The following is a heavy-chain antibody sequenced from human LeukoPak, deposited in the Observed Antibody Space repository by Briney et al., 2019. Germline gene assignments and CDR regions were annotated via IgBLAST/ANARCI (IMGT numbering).Heavy chain of an antibody. CDR3: ARVGTYGSGSYLSWLDY. V-gene: IGHV4-59*01. J-gene: IGHJ4*02. CDR2: IYYSGST. Sequence: SETLSLTCTVSGGSISSYYWSWIRQPPGKGLEWIGCIYYSGSTNYNPSLKSRVTISVDTSKNQFSLKLSSVTAADTAVYYCARVGTYGSGSYLSWLDYWGQGTLVTVSS. CDR1: GGSISSYY. D-gene: IGHD3-10*01.